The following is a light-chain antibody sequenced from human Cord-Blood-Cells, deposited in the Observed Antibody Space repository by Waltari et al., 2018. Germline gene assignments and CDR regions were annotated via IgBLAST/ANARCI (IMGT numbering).Light chain of an antibody. CDR1: QSISSY. J-gene: IGKJ2*01. CDR2: AAS. Sequence: DLQMTQSPSSLSASVGDSVPITCRASQSISSYLNWYQQKPGKAPKLLIYAASSLQSGVPSRFSGSGSGTDFTLTISSLQPEDFATYYCQQSYSTPYTFGQGTKLEIK. CDR3: QQSYSTPYT. V-gene: IGKV1-39*01.